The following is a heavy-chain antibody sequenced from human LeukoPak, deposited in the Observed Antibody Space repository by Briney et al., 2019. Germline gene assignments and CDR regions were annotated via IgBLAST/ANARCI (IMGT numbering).Heavy chain of an antibody. V-gene: IGHV3-23*01. CDR2: ISGSGGRT. CDR3: ANQLIAVAGSHDY. D-gene: IGHD6-19*01. Sequence: GGSLRLSCAASGFTFGSYAMNWVRQAPGKGVEWVSTISGSGGRTYYADSVKGRFTISRDNSKNTLFLQMNSLRAEDTAVYYCANQLIAVAGSHDYWGQGTLVTVSS. CDR1: GFTFGSYA. J-gene: IGHJ4*02.